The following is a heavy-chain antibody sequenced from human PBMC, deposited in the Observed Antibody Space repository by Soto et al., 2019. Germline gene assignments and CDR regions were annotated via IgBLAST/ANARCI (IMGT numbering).Heavy chain of an antibody. J-gene: IGHJ6*02. CDR2: INPNSGGT. CDR3: ARIPRVHDYYYYYGMDV. Sequence: GASVKVSCKASGYTFTGYYMHWVRQAPGQGLEWMGWINPNSGGTNYAQKFQGRVTMTRDTSISTAYVELSRLRSADTAVYYCARIPRVHDYYYYYGMDVWGQGTTVTVSS. CDR1: GYTFTGYY. V-gene: IGHV1-2*02. D-gene: IGHD2-2*02.